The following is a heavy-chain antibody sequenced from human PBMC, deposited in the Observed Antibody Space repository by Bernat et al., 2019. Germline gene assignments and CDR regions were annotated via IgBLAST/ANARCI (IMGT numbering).Heavy chain of an antibody. Sequence: EVQLVESGGDLIQPGGSLRLSCAASGFSVSSNYMSWVRQAPGKGLEGVSVIYSDGSTHYADAVKGRFTISRDNFKNTPYLQMKSLRAEDTAVYYCARVAHDGGNSGPFDYWGQGTLVAVSS. D-gene: IGHD4-23*01. CDR2: IYSDGST. CDR3: ARVAHDGGNSGPFDY. J-gene: IGHJ4*02. CDR1: GFSVSSNY. V-gene: IGHV3-53*01.